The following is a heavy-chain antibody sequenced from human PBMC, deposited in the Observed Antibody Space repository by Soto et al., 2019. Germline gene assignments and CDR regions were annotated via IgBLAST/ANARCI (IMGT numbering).Heavy chain of an antibody. J-gene: IGHJ4*02. Sequence: GGVLRLSCAASGFTFSSYAMSWVRQAPGKGLEWVSAISGSGGSTYYADSVKGRFTISRDNSKNTLYLQMNSLRAEDTAVYYCAKDRRTGQVGARAQGFDYWGQGAQVTVSS. V-gene: IGHV3-23*01. CDR2: ISGSGGST. CDR3: AKDRRTGQVGARAQGFDY. CDR1: GFTFSSYA. D-gene: IGHD1-26*01.